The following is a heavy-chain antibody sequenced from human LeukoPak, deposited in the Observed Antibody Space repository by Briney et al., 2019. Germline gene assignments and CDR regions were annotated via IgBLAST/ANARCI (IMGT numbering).Heavy chain of an antibody. CDR1: GFTFNSYW. Sequence: GGSLRLSCAASGFTFNSYWMSWVRQAPGKGLEWVANIKQDGSEKYYVDSVKGRFSISRDNAKNSLYLQMNSLRAEDTAVYYCAKDSQWLDVYFDYWGQGTLVTVSS. CDR2: IKQDGSEK. V-gene: IGHV3-7*03. CDR3: AKDSQWLDVYFDY. D-gene: IGHD6-19*01. J-gene: IGHJ4*02.